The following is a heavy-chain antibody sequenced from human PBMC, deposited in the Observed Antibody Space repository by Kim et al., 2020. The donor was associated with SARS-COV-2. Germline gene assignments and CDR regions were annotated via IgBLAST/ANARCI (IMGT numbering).Heavy chain of an antibody. D-gene: IGHD5-12*01. V-gene: IGHV3-23*01. CDR3: AKVGKDSSYDWYFDY. Sequence: DSVKGRFTNTRDNSKNTVYLQMNGLRAEDTAVYYCAKVGKDSSYDWYFDYWGQGTLVTVSS. J-gene: IGHJ4*02.